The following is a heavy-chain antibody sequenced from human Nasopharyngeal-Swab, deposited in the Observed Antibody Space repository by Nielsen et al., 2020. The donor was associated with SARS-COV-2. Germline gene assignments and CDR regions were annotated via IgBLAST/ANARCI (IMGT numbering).Heavy chain of an antibody. CDR3: AKDITGYSSGWFYYYYYMDV. CDR1: GLTFSSYG. CDR2: ISYDGSNK. J-gene: IGHJ6*03. Sequence: GGSLRLSCAASGLTFSSYGMHWVRQAPGKGLEWVAVISYDGSNKNYADSVTGRFTISRDNSKNTLYLQMNSLRAEDTAVYYCAKDITGYSSGWFYYYYYMDVWGKGTTVTVSS. D-gene: IGHD6-19*01. V-gene: IGHV3-30*18.